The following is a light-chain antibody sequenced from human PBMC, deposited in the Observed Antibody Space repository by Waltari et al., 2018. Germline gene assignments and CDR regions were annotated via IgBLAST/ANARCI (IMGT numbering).Light chain of an antibody. CDR1: QSVSSN. CDR3: QENNHWPPVWT. CDR2: AAS. V-gene: IGKV3-15*01. J-gene: IGKJ1*01. Sequence: EIVLTQSPATLSVSPGERVTLSCRASQSVSSNLAWYKQKPGQAPRLIIYAASNRATGIPARFSGSGSGTEFTLTISSLQSEDFAVYYCQENNHWPPVWTFGQGTNVEIK.